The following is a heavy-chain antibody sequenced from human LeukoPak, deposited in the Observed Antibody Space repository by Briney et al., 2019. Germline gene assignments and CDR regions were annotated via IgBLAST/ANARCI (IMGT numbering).Heavy chain of an antibody. J-gene: IGHJ3*02. D-gene: IGHD2-2*01. Sequence: SETLSLTCSVSGGSIGTYYWTWIRQPPGKGLEWIGYIYYTGSTNYNPSLKSRATMSVDTSKSQVSLKMTSVTVADTAVYYCARPSIPSAAASALDIWGQGTMVTVSS. CDR3: ARPSIPSAAASALDI. V-gene: IGHV4-59*08. CDR2: IYYTGST. CDR1: GGSIGTYY.